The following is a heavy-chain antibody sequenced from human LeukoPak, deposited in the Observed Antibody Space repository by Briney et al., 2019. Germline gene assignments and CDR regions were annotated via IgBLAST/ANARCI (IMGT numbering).Heavy chain of an antibody. V-gene: IGHV1-3*03. J-gene: IGHJ4*02. D-gene: IGHD5/OR15-5a*01. CDR2: INAGNGNT. CDR3: ARGIWSSHSVGYYFDF. Sequence: ASVKVSCKASGYTFTNYAVNWVRQAPGQRLEWTGWINAGNGNTKYSQEFQGRVTIIRDASASTVYMELSSLRSDDMAVYYCARGIWSSHSVGYYFDFWGQGTLVTVSS. CDR1: GYTFTNYA.